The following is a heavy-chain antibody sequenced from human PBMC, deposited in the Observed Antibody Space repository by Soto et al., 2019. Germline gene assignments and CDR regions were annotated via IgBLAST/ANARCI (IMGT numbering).Heavy chain of an antibody. J-gene: IGHJ4*02. D-gene: IGHD3-10*01. CDR3: ASTALILLWFGELRYYFDF. CDR2: INHRGTT. Sequence: QVHLQQWGAGLLKPSATLSLTCAVYGGTFSAYYWSWIRQPPGKGLEWIGEINHRGTTNYNPSLKSRVTISRETSKNQFALKLSSVTAADTAAYYCASTALILLWFGELRYYFDFWGQGTLVTV. V-gene: IGHV4-34*01. CDR1: GGTFSAYY.